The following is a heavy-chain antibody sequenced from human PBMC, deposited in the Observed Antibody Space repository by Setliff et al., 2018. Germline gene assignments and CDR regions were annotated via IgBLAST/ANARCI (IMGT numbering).Heavy chain of an antibody. Sequence: ETLSLTCTVSGGSISSYYWNWIRQPPGKGLEWIGYIYYSGSTNYNPSLKSRVTISVNTSKNQFSLKLSPVTAADTAVYYCAREGRYCSGDTCYFSHLYYFDYWGQGTLVTVS. D-gene: IGHD2-15*01. J-gene: IGHJ4*02. CDR2: IYYSGST. V-gene: IGHV4-59*01. CDR1: GGSISSYY. CDR3: AREGRYCSGDTCYFSHLYYFDY.